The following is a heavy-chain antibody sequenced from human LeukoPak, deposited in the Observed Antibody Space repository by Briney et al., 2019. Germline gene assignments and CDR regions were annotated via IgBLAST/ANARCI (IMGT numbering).Heavy chain of an antibody. CDR2: IYYSGST. D-gene: IGHD2-15*01. J-gene: IGHJ3*02. CDR3: ARELLPHDAFDI. V-gene: IGHV4-59*01. CDR1: GGSLSSYY. Sequence: SETLSLTCTVSGGSLSSYYWSWIRQPPGKGLEWIGYIYYSGSTNYNPSLKSRVTISVDTSKNQFSLKLSSVTAADTAVYYCARELLPHDAFDIWGQGTMVTVSS.